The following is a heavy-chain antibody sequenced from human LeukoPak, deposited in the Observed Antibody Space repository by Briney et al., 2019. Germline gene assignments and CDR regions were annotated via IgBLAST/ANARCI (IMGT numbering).Heavy chain of an antibody. J-gene: IGHJ4*02. CDR3: ASSTTMANYYFDY. Sequence: GGSLRLSCAASGFTFSSYRMNWVRQAPGKGLEWVSCISSSSSTIYYADSVKGRFTISRDNAKNPLYLQMNSLRDEDTAVYYCASSTTMANYYFDYWGQGTLVTVSS. D-gene: IGHD5-18*01. V-gene: IGHV3-48*02. CDR2: ISSSSSTI. CDR1: GFTFSSYR.